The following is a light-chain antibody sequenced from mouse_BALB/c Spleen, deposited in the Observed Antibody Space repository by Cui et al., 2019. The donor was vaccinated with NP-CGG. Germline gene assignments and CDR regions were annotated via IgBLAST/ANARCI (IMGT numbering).Light chain of an antibody. V-gene: IGLV1*01. CDR1: TGAVTTTNY. J-gene: IGLJ1*01. CDR3: ALWYSNHWV. CDR2: GTN. Sequence: AVVTQESALTTSPGEIVTHTSRSSTGAVTTTNYANWVQEKPDHLFTGLIGGTNNRAPGVPARFSGSLIGDKAALTITGAQTEDEAIYFCALWYSNHWVFGGGTKLTVL.